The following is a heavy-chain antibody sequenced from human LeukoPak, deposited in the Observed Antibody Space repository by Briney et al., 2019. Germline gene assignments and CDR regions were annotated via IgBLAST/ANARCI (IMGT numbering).Heavy chain of an antibody. CDR2: ISSSGGST. J-gene: IGHJ4*02. CDR1: GFTFSSYA. V-gene: IGHV3-23*01. CDR3: AKDQGDGYSFFDY. D-gene: IGHD5-24*01. Sequence: GSLRLSRAASGFTFSSYAMSWVRQAPGKGLEWVSAISSSGGSTYYADSVKGRFTISRDNSKNTLYLQMNSLRAEDTAVYYCAKDQGDGYSFFDYWGQGTLVTVSS.